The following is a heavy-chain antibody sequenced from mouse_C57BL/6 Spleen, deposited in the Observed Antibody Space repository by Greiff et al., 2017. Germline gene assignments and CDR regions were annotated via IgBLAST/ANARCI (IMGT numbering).Heavy chain of an antibody. V-gene: IGHV5-9*01. J-gene: IGHJ2*01. CDR3: ARLITTVGFDY. CDR2: ISGGGGNT. Sequence: EVKLVESGGGLVKPGGSLKLSCAASGFTFSSYTMSWVRQTPEKRLEWVATISGGGGNTYYPDSVKGRFTISRDNAKNTLYLQMSSLRSEDTALYYCARLITTVGFDYWGRGTTLTVSS. CDR1: GFTFSSYT. D-gene: IGHD1-1*01.